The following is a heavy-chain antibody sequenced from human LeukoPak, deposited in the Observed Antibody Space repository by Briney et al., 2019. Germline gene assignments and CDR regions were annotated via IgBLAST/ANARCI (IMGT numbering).Heavy chain of an antibody. V-gene: IGHV3-13*01. Sequence: GGSLRLSCAASGFTFSSYDMHWVRQATGKGLEWVSAIGTAGDTYYPGSVKGRFTISRENAKNSLYLQMNSLRAGDTAVYYCAKDLASCYDSSGYYYWGQGTLVTVSS. D-gene: IGHD3-22*01. J-gene: IGHJ4*02. CDR1: GFTFSSYD. CDR2: IGTAGDT. CDR3: AKDLASCYDSSGYYY.